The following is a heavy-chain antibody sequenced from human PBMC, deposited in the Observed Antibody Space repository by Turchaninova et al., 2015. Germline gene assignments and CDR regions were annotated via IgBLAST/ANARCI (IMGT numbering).Heavy chain of an antibody. CDR2: IYSSGGT. Sequence: QLHLQESGPGLVKPSETLSLPCSVSGGSTSSGDYYWGWIRQPPGQGLVWIASIYSSGGTFYNPSPESRVTISADTSNKQFCLRLTSVTAADTAVYYCARDDSAVAWTRAHRYWGQGALVTVS. V-gene: IGHV4-39*07. D-gene: IGHD6-19*01. CDR3: ARDDSAVAWTRAHRY. CDR1: GGSTSSGDYY. J-gene: IGHJ4*02.